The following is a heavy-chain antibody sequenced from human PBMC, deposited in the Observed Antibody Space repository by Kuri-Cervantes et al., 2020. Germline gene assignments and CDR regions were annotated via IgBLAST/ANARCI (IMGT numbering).Heavy chain of an antibody. CDR3: ARATYYYDSSGYYPFDY. V-gene: IGHV4-39*01. Sequence: SETLSLTCTVSGGSIRSSSYYWGWIRQPPGKGLEWIGSIYYSGSTYYNPSLKSRVTISVDTSKNQFSLKLSSVTAADTAVYYCARATYYYDSSGYYPFDYWGQGTLVTVSS. J-gene: IGHJ4*02. CDR2: IYYSGST. CDR1: GGSIRSSSYY. D-gene: IGHD3-22*01.